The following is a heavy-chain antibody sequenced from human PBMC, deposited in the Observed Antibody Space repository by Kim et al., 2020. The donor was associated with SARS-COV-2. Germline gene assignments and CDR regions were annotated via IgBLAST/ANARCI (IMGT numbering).Heavy chain of an antibody. Sequence: SETLSLTCSVSSGSVETYYWSWIRQSPGKGLEWIGYIYSSGNTEYNPSFKSRVTISVDTSMKQFSLKLSSVTAADTAVYYCSRGGYNASWYGGSFDYWG. CDR2: IYSSGNT. CDR3: SRGGYNASWYGGSFDY. CDR1: SGSVETYY. V-gene: IGHV4-59*02. J-gene: IGHJ4*01. D-gene: IGHD6-13*01.